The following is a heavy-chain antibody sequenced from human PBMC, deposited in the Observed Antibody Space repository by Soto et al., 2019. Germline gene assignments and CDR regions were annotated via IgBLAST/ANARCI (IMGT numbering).Heavy chain of an antibody. J-gene: IGHJ3*02. CDR3: ARGHEYGGNSDAFDI. CDR2: ILPIVGTA. Sequence: QVLLVQSGAEMKKPGSSVKVSCKASGGTFSTSSINWVRQAPGQRPEWMGNILPIVGTADYAQKFQGRVTISSDKSTNTAYMELRSLLSEDTAVYYFARGHEYGGNSDAFDIWGQWTVVTVSS. D-gene: IGHD4-17*01. V-gene: IGHV1-69*04. CDR1: GGTFSTSS.